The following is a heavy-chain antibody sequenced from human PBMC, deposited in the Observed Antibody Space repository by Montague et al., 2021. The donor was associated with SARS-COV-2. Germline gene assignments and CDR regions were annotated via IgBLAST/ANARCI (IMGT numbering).Heavy chain of an antibody. CDR1: VSWNCGSY. CDR2: IYYSGST. Sequence: SETLSLTCSVLVSWNCGSYWSCTRLTPRHTLESYGDIYYSGSTNYNPSLKSRVTISVDTSKNQFSLKLSSVTAADTAVYYCASLTLGYCSSTSCYSDWFDPWGQGTLVTVSS. CDR3: ASLTLGYCSSTSCYSDWFDP. V-gene: IGHV4-34*01. D-gene: IGHD2-2*01. J-gene: IGHJ5*02.